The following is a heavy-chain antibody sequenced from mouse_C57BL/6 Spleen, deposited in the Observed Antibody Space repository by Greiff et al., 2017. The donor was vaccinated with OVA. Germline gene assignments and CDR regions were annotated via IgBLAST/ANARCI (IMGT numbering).Heavy chain of an antibody. CDR1: GYTFTSYW. CDR2: IYPSDSET. Sequence: QVQLQQPGAELVRPGSSVKLSCKASGYTFTSYWMDWVKQRPGQGLEWIGNIYPSDSETHYNQKFKDKATLTVDKSSSTAYMQLSSLTSEDSAVYYCARFPGLHFDYWGQGTTLTVSA. V-gene: IGHV1-61*01. J-gene: IGHJ2*01. CDR3: ARFPGLHFDY. D-gene: IGHD6-2*01.